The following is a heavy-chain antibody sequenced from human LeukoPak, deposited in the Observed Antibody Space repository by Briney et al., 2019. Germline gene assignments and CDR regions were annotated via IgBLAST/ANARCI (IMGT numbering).Heavy chain of an antibody. CDR2: MNPNSGNT. CDR3: AKESPRFDY. J-gene: IGHJ4*02. Sequence: ASVKVSCKASGYSLTSYEINWVRQATGQGLEWMGWMNPNSGNTGYTQKFQGRVIMTRDTSISTAYMELSSLRSDDTAVYYCAKESPRFDYWGQGTLITVSS. V-gene: IGHV1-8*01. CDR1: GYSLTSYE.